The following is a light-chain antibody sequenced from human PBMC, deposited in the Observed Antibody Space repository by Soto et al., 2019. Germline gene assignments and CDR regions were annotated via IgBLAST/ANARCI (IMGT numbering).Light chain of an antibody. CDR1: SSDVGGYNY. Sequence: QSALTQPRSVSGSPGRSVAISCAGTSSDVGGYNYVSWYQQHPGKAPKLMIYDVTKRPSGVPDRFSGSKSGNTASLTISGLQAEDEADYYCYSYAGSYTLYVFGTGTKVTVL. CDR2: DVT. J-gene: IGLJ1*01. V-gene: IGLV2-11*01. CDR3: YSYAGSYTLYV.